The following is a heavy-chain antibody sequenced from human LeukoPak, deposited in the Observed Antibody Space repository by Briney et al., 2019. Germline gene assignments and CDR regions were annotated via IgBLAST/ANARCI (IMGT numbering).Heavy chain of an antibody. D-gene: IGHD1-1*01. CDR3: QLVVDDDFPYYYYMDV. CDR1: GYFISSGYY. J-gene: IGHJ6*03. V-gene: IGHV4-38-2*02. Sequence: SETLSLTCTVSGYFISSGYYWGWIRQPPGKGLQWIGSIHHSGSTYYNPSLKSRVTISVDTSKNQFSLKLSSVTAADTAVYYCQLVVDDDFPYYYYMDVWGKGTTVTVSS. CDR2: IHHSGST.